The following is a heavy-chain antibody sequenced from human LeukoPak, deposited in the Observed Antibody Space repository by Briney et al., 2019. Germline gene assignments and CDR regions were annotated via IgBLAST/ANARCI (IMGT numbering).Heavy chain of an antibody. CDR3: ARQERQGCSGGSCPYAFDI. Sequence: SETLSLTCTVSGGSISSYYWSWIRQPPGKGLEWIGYIYYSGSTNYNPSLKSRVTISVDTSKNQFSLKLSSVTAADTAVYYCARQERQGCSGGSCPYAFDIWGQGTMVTVSS. D-gene: IGHD2-15*01. CDR1: GGSISSYY. V-gene: IGHV4-59*08. J-gene: IGHJ3*02. CDR2: IYYSGST.